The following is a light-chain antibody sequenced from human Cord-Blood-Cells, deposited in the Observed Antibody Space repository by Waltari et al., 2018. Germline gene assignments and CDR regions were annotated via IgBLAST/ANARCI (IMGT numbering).Light chain of an antibody. Sequence: DIHITQSPSSLSAPVGDRVTITCRASQSISSYLNWYQQKPGNAPKLLIYAASSLQSGVPSRFSGSGSGTDFTLTISSLQPEDFATYYCQQSYSGLTFGGGTKVEIK. V-gene: IGKV1-39*01. CDR1: QSISSY. CDR2: AAS. J-gene: IGKJ4*01. CDR3: QQSYSGLT.